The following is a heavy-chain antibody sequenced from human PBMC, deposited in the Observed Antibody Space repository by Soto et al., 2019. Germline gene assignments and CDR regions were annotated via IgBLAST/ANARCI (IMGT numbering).Heavy chain of an antibody. D-gene: IGHD6-19*01. J-gene: IGHJ5*02. Sequence: PSQTLSLTCAISGDSFSSNSAAWNWIRQSPSRGLEWLGRTYYRSKWYNDYAVSVKSRITINPDTSKNQFSLQLNSVTPEDTAVYYCARAPLTGSGWYANWFDPWGQGTLVTVSS. CDR1: GDSFSSNSAA. CDR2: TYYRSKWYN. V-gene: IGHV6-1*01. CDR3: ARAPLTGSGWYANWFDP.